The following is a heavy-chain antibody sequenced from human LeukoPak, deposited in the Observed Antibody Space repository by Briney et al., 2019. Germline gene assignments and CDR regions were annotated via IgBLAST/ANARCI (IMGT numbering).Heavy chain of an antibody. V-gene: IGHV1-69*13. Sequence: GASVKVSCKASGGTFSSYAISWVRQAPGQGLGWMGGIIPIFGTANYAQKFQGRVTITADESTSTAYMELSSLRSEDTAVYYCARGYSSGWYGSAFDIWGQGTMVTVSS. J-gene: IGHJ3*02. CDR3: ARGYSSGWYGSAFDI. CDR2: IIPIFGTA. CDR1: GGTFSSYA. D-gene: IGHD6-19*01.